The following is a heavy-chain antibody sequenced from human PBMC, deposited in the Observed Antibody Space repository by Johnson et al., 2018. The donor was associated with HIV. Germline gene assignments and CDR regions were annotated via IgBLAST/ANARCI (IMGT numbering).Heavy chain of an antibody. J-gene: IGHJ3*02. CDR2: ISYGGSRT. CDR3: ARGGTYNWSPDRIGNAFDI. Sequence: QEQLVESGGGVVQPGGSLRLSCAASGFNFSNYGILWVRQAPGKGLEWVAFISYGGSRTDYADSVKGRFTISRDNAKNTLYLQMNSLRAGDTGVYYCARGGTYNWSPDRIGNAFDIWGQGTTVTVSS. D-gene: IGHD1-20*01. V-gene: IGHV3-30*19. CDR1: GFNFSNYG.